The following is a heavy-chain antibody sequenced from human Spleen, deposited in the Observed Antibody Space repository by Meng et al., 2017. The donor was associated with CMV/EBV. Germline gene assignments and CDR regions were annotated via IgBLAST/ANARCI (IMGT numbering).Heavy chain of an antibody. J-gene: IGHJ4*02. Sequence: VSGGSLTSGPYYWNWIRQPPGKGLEWIGDVYYSETTNYNPSVKSRVIISVDTSKNQFSLRLSSVTPADTAVYYCARGRKWDQPPGYWGQGTLVTVSS. CDR3: ARGRKWDQPPGY. D-gene: IGHD1-26*01. CDR2: VYYSETT. CDR1: GGSLTSGPYY. V-gene: IGHV4-61*01.